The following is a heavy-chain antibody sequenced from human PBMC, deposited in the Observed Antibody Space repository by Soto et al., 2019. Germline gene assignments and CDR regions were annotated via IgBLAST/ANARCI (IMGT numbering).Heavy chain of an antibody. Sequence: GASVKVSCKASGGTFSSYAISWVRQAPGQGLEWMVGITPIFGTANYAQKFQGRVTITADESTSTAYMELSSLRAEDTAVYYRARDLAPDIWGQGTRVTVSS. CDR1: GGTFSSYA. CDR3: ARDLAPDI. CDR2: ITPIFGTA. J-gene: IGHJ4*02. V-gene: IGHV1-69*13.